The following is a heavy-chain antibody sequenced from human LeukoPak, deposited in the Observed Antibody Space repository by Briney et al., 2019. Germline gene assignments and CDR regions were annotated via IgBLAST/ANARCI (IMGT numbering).Heavy chain of an antibody. J-gene: IGHJ6*02. D-gene: IGHD1-1*01. CDR3: ARLSPGTGPYYGMDV. CDR1: GFTFSSYE. CDR2: ISSSGSTI. V-gene: IGHV3-48*03. Sequence: GGSLRLSCAASGFTFSSYEMNWVRKAPGKGLEWVSYISSSGSTIYYADSVKGRFTISRDNAKNSLYLQMNSLRAEDTAVYYCARLSPGTGPYYGMDVWGQGTTVTVSS.